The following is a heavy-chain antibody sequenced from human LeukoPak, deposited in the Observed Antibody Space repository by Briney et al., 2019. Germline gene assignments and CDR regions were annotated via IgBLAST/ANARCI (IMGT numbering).Heavy chain of an antibody. V-gene: IGHV4-39*01. J-gene: IGHJ6*02. D-gene: IGHD3-3*01. CDR1: XGSISSSSYY. Sequence: XXTLSLTCTVXXGSISSSSYYWGWIRQPPGTGLEWIGSIYYSGSTYYNPSLKSRVTISVDTSKNQFSLKLSSVTAADTAVYYCARRITIFGVVTQSYYYGMDVWGQGTTVTVSS. CDR3: ARRITIFGVVTQSYYYGMDV. CDR2: IYYSGST.